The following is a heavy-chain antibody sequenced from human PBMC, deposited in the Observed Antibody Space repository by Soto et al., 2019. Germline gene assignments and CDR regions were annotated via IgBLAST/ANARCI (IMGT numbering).Heavy chain of an antibody. J-gene: IGHJ6*02. CDR3: ARGRFPIVVVPAAIRFGYYGMDV. CDR2: INHSGST. CDR1: GWSFSGYY. Sequence: KAXETLSLTCAVYGWSFSGYYWSWIRQPPGKGLDWIGEINHSGSTNYNPSLKSRVTISVDTSKNQFSLKLSSVTAADTAVYYCARGRFPIVVVPAAIRFGYYGMDVWGQGTTVTVPS. D-gene: IGHD2-2*02. V-gene: IGHV4-34*01.